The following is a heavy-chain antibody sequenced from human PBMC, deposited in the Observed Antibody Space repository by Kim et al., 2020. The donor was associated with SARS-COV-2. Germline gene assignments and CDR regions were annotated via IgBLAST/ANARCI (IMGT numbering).Heavy chain of an antibody. D-gene: IGHD3-22*01. CDR3: ARLLTYYYDSSGLYFDY. Sequence: LKSRVTISVDTSKNQFSLKLSSVTAADTAVYYCARLLTYYYDSSGLYFDYWGQGTLVTVSS. J-gene: IGHJ4*02. V-gene: IGHV4-39*01.